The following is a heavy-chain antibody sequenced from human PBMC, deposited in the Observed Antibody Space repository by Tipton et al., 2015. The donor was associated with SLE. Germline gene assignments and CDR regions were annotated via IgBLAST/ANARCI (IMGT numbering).Heavy chain of an antibody. Sequence: TLSLTCTVSGGSINSYYWGWIRQPPGKGLEWIGSIYSSGSTYYNPSLKSRVTISVDTSKNQFSLKLSSVTAADTAVYYCARLPAYYDFWSGYYPYYFDYWGQGTLVTVSS. CDR1: GGSINSYY. D-gene: IGHD3-3*01. V-gene: IGHV4-39*01. CDR3: ARLPAYYDFWSGYYPYYFDY. J-gene: IGHJ4*02. CDR2: IYSSGST.